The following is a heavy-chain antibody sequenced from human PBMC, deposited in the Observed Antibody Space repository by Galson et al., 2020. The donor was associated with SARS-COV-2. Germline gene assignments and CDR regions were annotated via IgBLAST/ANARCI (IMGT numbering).Heavy chain of an antibody. CDR3: ATSRTFDY. CDR1: GFTFTSYW. CDR2: IKQDGSEK. V-gene: IGHV3-7*03. J-gene: IGHJ4*02. D-gene: IGHD2-2*01. Sequence: GESLKISCVASGFTFTSYWMTWVRQIPGKGLEWVANIKQDGSEKHYVDSVKGRFTISRDNTKNSLYLQMNSLRPEDTAVYYCATSRTFDYWGQGTLVTVSS.